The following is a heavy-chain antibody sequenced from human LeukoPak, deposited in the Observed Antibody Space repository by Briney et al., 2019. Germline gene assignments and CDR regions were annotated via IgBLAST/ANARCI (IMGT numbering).Heavy chain of an antibody. V-gene: IGHV4-59*08. CDR1: GGSITSYF. J-gene: IGHJ4*02. CDR2: ISYSGNT. CDR3: ARHVGGTTYDY. D-gene: IGHD1-14*01. Sequence: SETLSLTCTDSGGSITSYFWSWIRQPPGKGLEWIGYISYSGNTNYNPPLKSRVTISVDTSKNQFSLKLNSVTAADTAVYYCARHVGGTTYDYWGQGTLVTVSS.